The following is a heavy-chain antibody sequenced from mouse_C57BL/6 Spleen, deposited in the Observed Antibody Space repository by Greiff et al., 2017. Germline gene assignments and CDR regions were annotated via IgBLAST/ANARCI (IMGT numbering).Heavy chain of an antibody. J-gene: IGHJ3*01. CDR2: ISYDGSN. V-gene: IGHV3-6*01. CDR3: AREENFLAY. CDR1: GYSITSGYY. Sequence: VQLKESGPGLVKPSQSLSLTCSVTGYSITSGYYWNWIRQFPGNKLEWMGYISYDGSNNYNPSLKNRISITRDTSKNQFFLKLNSVTTEDTATYYCAREENFLAYWGQGTLVTVSA.